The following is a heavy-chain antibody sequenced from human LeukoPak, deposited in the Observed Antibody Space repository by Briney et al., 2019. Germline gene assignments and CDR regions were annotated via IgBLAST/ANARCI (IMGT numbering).Heavy chain of an antibody. V-gene: IGHV4-59*12. Sequence: SETLFLTCTVSGASISSYYWSWIRQPPGKGLEWIGDIYYSGSIKYNPYLKSRVTMSVDTSKNQFSLKLSSVTAADTAVYYCASMNAGFSAAPGYWGQGTLVTVSS. D-gene: IGHD6-13*01. CDR2: IYYSGSI. J-gene: IGHJ4*02. CDR1: GASISSYY. CDR3: ASMNAGFSAAPGY.